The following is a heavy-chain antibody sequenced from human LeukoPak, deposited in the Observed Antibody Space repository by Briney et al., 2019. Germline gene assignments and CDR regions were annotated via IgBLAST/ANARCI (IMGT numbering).Heavy chain of an antibody. Sequence: SETLSLTCAVYGGAFSGYYWSWIRQPPGKGLEWIGEINHSGSTNYNPSLKSRVTISVDTSKNQFSLKLSSVTAADTAVYYCARGGRYCSSTSCSRPPTRFDPWGQGTLVTVSS. CDR1: GGAFSGYY. D-gene: IGHD2-2*01. CDR2: INHSGST. CDR3: ARGGRYCSSTSCSRPPTRFDP. V-gene: IGHV4-34*01. J-gene: IGHJ5*02.